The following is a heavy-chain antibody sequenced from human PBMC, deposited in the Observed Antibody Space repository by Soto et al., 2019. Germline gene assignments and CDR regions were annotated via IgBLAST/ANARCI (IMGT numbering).Heavy chain of an antibody. CDR2: TYHRGST. J-gene: IGHJ4*02. CDR3: ARIGGYHGPLDY. D-gene: IGHD6-25*01. V-gene: IGHV4-59*01. CDR1: GVSISSYF. Sequence: QVQLQESGPGLVKPSETLSLTCSVSGVSISSYFWSWIRQAPGGGLEWIGYTYHRGSTNYSPSLKSRVAISLDTSENQFSLKVISVTAADTAVYYCARIGGYHGPLDYWGQGTPVTVSS.